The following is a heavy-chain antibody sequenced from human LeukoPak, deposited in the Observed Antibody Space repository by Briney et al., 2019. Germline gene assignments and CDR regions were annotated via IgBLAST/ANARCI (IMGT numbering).Heavy chain of an antibody. CDR2: IYYSGST. V-gene: IGHV4-61*08. CDR1: GGSISSGDYY. Sequence: SETLSLTCTVSGGSISSGDYYWSWIRQPPGKGLEWIGYIYYSGSTNYNPSLKSRVTISVDTSKNQFSLKLSSVTAADTAVYYCARARYYDSSAAVSAYGMDVWGQGTTVTVSS. CDR3: ARARYYDSSAAVSAYGMDV. D-gene: IGHD3-22*01. J-gene: IGHJ6*02.